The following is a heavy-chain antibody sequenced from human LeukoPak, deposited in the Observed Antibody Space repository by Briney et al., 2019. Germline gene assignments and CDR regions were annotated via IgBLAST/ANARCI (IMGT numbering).Heavy chain of an antibody. Sequence: GGSLRLSCAASGFTFSSYEMNWVRQAPGKGLEWVSYISSSGSTIYYADSVKGRFTISRDNSKNTLYLQMNSLRAEDTAVYYCTPLAIAAAPGDYWGQGTLVTVSS. V-gene: IGHV3-48*03. CDR3: TPLAIAAAPGDY. J-gene: IGHJ4*02. CDR1: GFTFSSYE. CDR2: ISSSGSTI. D-gene: IGHD6-13*01.